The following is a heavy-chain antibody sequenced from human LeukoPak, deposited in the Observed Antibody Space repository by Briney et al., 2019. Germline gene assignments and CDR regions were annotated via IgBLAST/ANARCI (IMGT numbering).Heavy chain of an antibody. CDR2: ISGSGDST. CDR3: AKDSLNWFGESIS. Sequence: PGGSLRLSCAASGFTFSSYGMSWVRQAPGKGLEWVSAISGSGDSTYYADSVKGRFTISRDNSKTTLYLQMNSLRAEDTAVYYCAKDSLNWFGESISWGQGTLVTVSS. CDR1: GFTFSSYG. V-gene: IGHV3-23*01. J-gene: IGHJ5*02. D-gene: IGHD3-10*01.